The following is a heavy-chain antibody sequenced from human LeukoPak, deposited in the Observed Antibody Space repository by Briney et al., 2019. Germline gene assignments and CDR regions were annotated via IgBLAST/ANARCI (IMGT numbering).Heavy chain of an antibody. J-gene: IGHJ6*03. Sequence: SGGSLKLSCAASGFIVSSNYMSWVRQAPGKGLEWVSVIYSGGSTHYADSVKGRFSISRDNSKNTLYLQMNSLRAEDTAVYYCARDSSGYYAYYYYYYYMDVWGKGTTVTVSS. CDR1: GFIVSSNY. D-gene: IGHD3-3*01. CDR3: ARDSSGYYAYYYYYYYMDV. V-gene: IGHV3-53*01. CDR2: IYSGGST.